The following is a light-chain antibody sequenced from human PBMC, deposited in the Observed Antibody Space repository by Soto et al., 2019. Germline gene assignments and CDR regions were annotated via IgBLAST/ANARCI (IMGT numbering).Light chain of an antibody. CDR3: SSYTSSSTVV. J-gene: IGLJ2*01. CDR2: EVS. Sequence: QSALTQPASVSGSPGQSITISCTGTSSDVGGYKYVSWYQQHPGKAPKLIIYEVSNRPSGVSNRFSGSKSGNTASLTISGLQAEDEADYYCSSYTSSSTVVFGGGTQLTVL. V-gene: IGLV2-14*01. CDR1: SSDVGGYKY.